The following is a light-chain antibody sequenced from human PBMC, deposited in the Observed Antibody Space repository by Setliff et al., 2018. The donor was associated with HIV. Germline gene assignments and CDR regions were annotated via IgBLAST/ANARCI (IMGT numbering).Light chain of an antibody. J-gene: IGLJ1*01. V-gene: IGLV1-40*01. CDR3: QSYDNSLSGSAV. CDR2: DNT. CDR1: SSNIGAGFD. Sequence: VLTQPPSVSGAPGQRVTMSCTGSSSNIGAGFDVHGYQHLPGRAPKHLIYDNTNRPSGFPDRFSGSKSGTSAALAITGLQAEDEADHYCQSYDNSLSGSAVVGTGTKVNVL.